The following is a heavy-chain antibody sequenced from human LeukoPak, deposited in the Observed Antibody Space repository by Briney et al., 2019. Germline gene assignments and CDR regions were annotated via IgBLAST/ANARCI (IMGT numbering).Heavy chain of an antibody. D-gene: IGHD6-25*01. V-gene: IGHV3-30*18. Sequence: RSPRLSCAASGFIFSNYGMHWVRQAPGKGLEWVAVISYDASNKYYADSVEGRFTISRDNSKNTLYLQMNSLRTEDTAVYYCAKGPGAMSPSDYWGQGTLVTVSS. CDR3: AKGPGAMSPSDY. CDR2: ISYDASNK. CDR1: GFIFSNYG. J-gene: IGHJ4*02.